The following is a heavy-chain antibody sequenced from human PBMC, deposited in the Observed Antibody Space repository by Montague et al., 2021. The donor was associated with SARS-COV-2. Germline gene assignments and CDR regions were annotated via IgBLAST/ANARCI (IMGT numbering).Heavy chain of an antibody. CDR2: IYYSGST. Sequence: SETLSLTCAVSGYSISSSNWWGWIRQPPGKGLEWIGYIYYSGSTYYNPSLKSRVTISVDTSKNQFSLKLSSVTAADTAVYYCAKLLWFRGGFDYWGQGTLVTVSS. D-gene: IGHD3-10*01. V-gene: IGHV4-28*01. CDR3: AKLLWFRGGFDY. J-gene: IGHJ4*02. CDR1: GYSISSSNW.